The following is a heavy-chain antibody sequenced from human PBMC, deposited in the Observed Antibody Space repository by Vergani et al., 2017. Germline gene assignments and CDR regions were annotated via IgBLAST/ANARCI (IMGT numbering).Heavy chain of an antibody. V-gene: IGHV3-23*01. D-gene: IGHD3-16*01. CDR2: ISGQNFRT. CDR3: AKDTRSTVWGWFDP. J-gene: IGHJ5*02. Sequence: EVQLLESGGGSAQPGESLRLSCVASGFTFTAHGLNWVRQAPGKGLEWVSGISGQNFRTHYADSVKGRFTISRDDSKNTVYLQMNSLRAEDTALYYCAKDTRSTVWGWFDPWGQGTLVTVSS. CDR1: GFTFTAHG.